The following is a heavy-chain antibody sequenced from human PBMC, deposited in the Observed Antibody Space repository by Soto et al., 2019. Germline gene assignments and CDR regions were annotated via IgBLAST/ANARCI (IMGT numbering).Heavy chain of an antibody. CDR2: IYHSGST. J-gene: IGHJ4*02. Sequence: QVQLRESGPGLVKPSGTLSLTCAVSGGSISSSNWWSWVRQPPGKGLEWIGEIYHSGSTTYNPSPRRRVTLSVDKSNTQFSRELSSVPAADTAGCYGARVSVAGTRFDYWGQGTLVTVSS. CDR3: ARVSVAGTRFDY. D-gene: IGHD6-19*01. CDR1: GGSISSSNW. V-gene: IGHV4-4*02.